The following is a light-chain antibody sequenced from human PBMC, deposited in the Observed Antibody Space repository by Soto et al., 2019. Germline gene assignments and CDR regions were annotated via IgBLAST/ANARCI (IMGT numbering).Light chain of an antibody. J-gene: IGKJ1*01. V-gene: IGKV1-39*01. CDR2: DAS. CDR3: QQSYIRPPP. CDR1: QSISSK. Sequence: DIQMTQSPSALSASVGDRVTLTCRASQSISSKLDWYQQRPGKVPNLLIYDASSLQSGVPSRFSGSGSGTDFTLTISSLQPEDFATYYCQQSYIRPPPFGQGAKVAIK.